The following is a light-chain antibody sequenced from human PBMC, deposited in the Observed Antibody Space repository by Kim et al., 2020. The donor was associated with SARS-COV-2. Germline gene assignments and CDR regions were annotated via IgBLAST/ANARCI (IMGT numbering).Light chain of an antibody. V-gene: IGKV1-33*01. CDR1: QDINTY. J-gene: IGKJ4*01. CDR3: QQFDGVPLT. Sequence: SASVGDRVTISCQASQDINTYLNWYQQKPGQAPKLLISDASNLETGVPSRFSGSGSGTDFFFSISTLQPEDIATYYCQQFDGVPLTFGGGTKLEI. CDR2: DAS.